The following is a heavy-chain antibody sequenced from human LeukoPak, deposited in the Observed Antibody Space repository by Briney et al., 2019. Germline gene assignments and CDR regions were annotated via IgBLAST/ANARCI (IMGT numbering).Heavy chain of an antibody. CDR1: GGSIRGYF. CDR3: ARHDYGGNSAWFDP. CDR2: IIYSGST. J-gene: IGHJ5*02. Sequence: SETLCLTCTASGGSIRGYFWSWIRQPPGKGLEWIGYIIYSGSTYYNPSLMSRVTISVDMSTNQFSLELTSVTAADTAVYYCARHDYGGNSAWFDPWGQGTLVTVSS. D-gene: IGHD4-23*01. V-gene: IGHV4-59*01.